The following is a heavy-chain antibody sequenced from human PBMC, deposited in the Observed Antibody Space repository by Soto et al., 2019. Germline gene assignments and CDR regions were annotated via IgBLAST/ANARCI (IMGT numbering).Heavy chain of an antibody. CDR1: GGSISSYY. J-gene: IGHJ5*02. CDR2: ISYSGSI. CDR3: ARAYYDRSGYAVDP. Sequence: PSETLSLTCTVSGGSISSYYWIWIRQPPGKGLEWIGYISYSGSINYNPSLKSRVTISVDTSNNQFSLKLSSVTAADTAVYYCARAYYDRSGYAVDPWGQGTLVTVSS. V-gene: IGHV4-59*08. D-gene: IGHD3-22*01.